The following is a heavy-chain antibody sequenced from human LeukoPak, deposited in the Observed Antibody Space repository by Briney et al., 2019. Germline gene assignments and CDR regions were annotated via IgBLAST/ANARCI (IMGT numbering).Heavy chain of an antibody. Sequence: GGSLRLSCAASGFTFSSYGMHWVRQAPGKGLEWVAFIRYDGSNKYYADSVKGRFTISRDNSKNTLYLQMNSLRAEDTAVYYCAKDSAIVGAAYYYYMDVWGKGTTVTISS. CDR1: GFTFSSYG. CDR3: AKDSAIVGAAYYYYMDV. CDR2: IRYDGSNK. D-gene: IGHD1-26*01. J-gene: IGHJ6*03. V-gene: IGHV3-30*02.